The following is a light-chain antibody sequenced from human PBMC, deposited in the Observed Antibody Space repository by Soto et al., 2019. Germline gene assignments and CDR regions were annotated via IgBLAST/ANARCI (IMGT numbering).Light chain of an antibody. CDR1: TSDIGAYNY. V-gene: IGLV2-14*03. J-gene: IGLJ2*01. CDR2: DVT. CDR3: GSYTITSTLMI. Sequence: QSVLTQPASVSGSPGQSITISCSGTTSDIGAYNYVSWYQHLPGKAPEVIIYDVTNRPSGVSSRFSGSKSGTTASLTISGLQAEDEANYYCGSYTITSTLMIFGGGTKLTVL.